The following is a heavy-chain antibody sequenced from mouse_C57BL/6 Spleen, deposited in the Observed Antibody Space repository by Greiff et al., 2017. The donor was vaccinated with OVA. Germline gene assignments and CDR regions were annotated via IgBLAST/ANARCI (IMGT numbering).Heavy chain of an antibody. CDR1: GYTFTSYW. CDR2: IHPNSGST. Sequence: VKLQQPGAELVKPGASVKLSCKASGYTFTSYWMHWVKQRPGQGLEWIGMIHPNSGSTNYNEKFKSKATLTVDKSSSTAYMQLSSLTSEDSAVYYCARDGNYPLAYWGQGTLVTVSA. CDR3: ARDGNYPLAY. D-gene: IGHD2-1*01. V-gene: IGHV1-64*01. J-gene: IGHJ3*01.